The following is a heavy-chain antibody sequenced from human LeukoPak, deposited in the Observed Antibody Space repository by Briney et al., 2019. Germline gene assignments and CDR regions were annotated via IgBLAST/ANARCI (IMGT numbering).Heavy chain of an antibody. CDR3: ARHGDDYGDPESYYYGMDV. D-gene: IGHD4-17*01. J-gene: IGHJ6*02. CDR2: IYPGDPDT. V-gene: IGHV5-51*01. CDR1: GYSFTSYW. Sequence: GESLKISCKGSGYSFTSYWIGWVRQMPGKGLEWMGIIYPGDPDTRYSPSFQGQVTISADKSISTAYLQWSSLKASDTAMYYCARHGDDYGDPESYYYGMDVWGQGTTVTVSS.